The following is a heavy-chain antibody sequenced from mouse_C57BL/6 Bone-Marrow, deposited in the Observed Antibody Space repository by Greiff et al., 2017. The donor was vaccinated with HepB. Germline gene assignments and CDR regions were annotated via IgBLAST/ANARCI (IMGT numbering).Heavy chain of an antibody. V-gene: IGHV1-85*01. CDR1: GYTFTSYD. Sequence: VQLQQSGPELVKPGASVKLSCKASGYTFTSYDINWVKQRPGPGLEWLGWIYPRDGSNKYNEQFKGKATLTVDTSSSTAYMELHSMTSEDSAVYFSARGGYDEVYYFDYGGQGTRRTVS. CDR3: ARGGYDEVYYFDY. J-gene: IGHJ2*03. D-gene: IGHD2-12*01. CDR2: IYPRDGSN.